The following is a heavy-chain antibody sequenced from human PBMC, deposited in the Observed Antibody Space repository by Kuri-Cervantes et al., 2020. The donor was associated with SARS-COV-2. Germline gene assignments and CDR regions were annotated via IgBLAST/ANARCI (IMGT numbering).Heavy chain of an antibody. J-gene: IGHJ1*01. D-gene: IGHD2-15*01. CDR3: ARAPDGYCSGGSCYSGYFQH. CDR2: TYHRTKWYN. Sequence: LRLSCAISGDSVSSTSAAWNWIRQSPSRGLEWLGRTYHRTKWYNEYAVSVKSRITINPETSKNQFSLQLNFVTPEDTAVYYCARAPDGYCSGGSCYSGYFQHWGQGTLVTVSS. CDR1: GDSVSSTSAA. V-gene: IGHV6-1*01.